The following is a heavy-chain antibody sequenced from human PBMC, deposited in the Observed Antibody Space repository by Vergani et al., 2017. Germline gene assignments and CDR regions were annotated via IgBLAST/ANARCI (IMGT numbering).Heavy chain of an antibody. D-gene: IGHD6-6*01. CDR1: GGSISSGGYY. V-gene: IGHV4-31*03. J-gene: IGHJ4*02. CDR2: IYYSGST. Sequence: QVQLQESGPGLVKPSQTLSLTCTVSGGSISSGGYYWSWIRQPPGKGLEWIGYIYYSGSTYYNPSLKSRVTISVDTSKNQFSLKLSSVTAADTAVYYCAREYSSSRVEYYFDYWGQGTLVTVSS. CDR3: AREYSSSRVEYYFDY.